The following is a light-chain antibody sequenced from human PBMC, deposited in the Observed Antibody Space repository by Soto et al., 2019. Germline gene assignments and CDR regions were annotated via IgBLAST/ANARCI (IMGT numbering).Light chain of an antibody. Sequence: ESVLTQSPGTLSLSPGERATLSCRASPSVSSSYLAWYQQKPGQPPRPLIYGESSRATGIPDRFSVSGSGTDVTLTISRLEPGDCGVYYCQQYGSSPYTFGQGTKLEI. V-gene: IGKV3-20*01. J-gene: IGKJ2*01. CDR3: QQYGSSPYT. CDR2: GES. CDR1: PSVSSSY.